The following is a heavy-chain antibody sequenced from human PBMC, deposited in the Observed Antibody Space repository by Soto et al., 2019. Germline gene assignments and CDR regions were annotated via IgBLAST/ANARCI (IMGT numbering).Heavy chain of an antibody. V-gene: IGHV3-9*01. CDR3: AKAIVVVVAADRGGAFDI. CDR1: GFTFDDYA. Sequence: GGSLRLSCAASGFTFDDYAMHWVRQAPGKGLEWVSGISWNSGSIGYADSVKGRFTISRDNAKNSLYLQMNSLRAEDTALYYCAKAIVVVVAADRGGAFDIWGQGTMVTVSS. J-gene: IGHJ3*02. D-gene: IGHD2-15*01. CDR2: ISWNSGSI.